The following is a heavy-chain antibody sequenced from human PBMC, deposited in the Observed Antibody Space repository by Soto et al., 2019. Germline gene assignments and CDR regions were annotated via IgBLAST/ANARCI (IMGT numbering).Heavy chain of an antibody. V-gene: IGHV3-11*04. CDR1: GFTFSDHY. Sequence: PGGSLRLSCAASGFTFSDHYMSWIRQAPVKRLEWVSYISTSGSAMYYADSVKGRFTISRDNSKNTLYLQMNSLRPEDTAVYYCAKDTAPVYGDYLDYWGQGTLVTISS. CDR3: AKDTAPVYGDYLDY. J-gene: IGHJ4*01. CDR2: ISTSGSAM. D-gene: IGHD2-8*01.